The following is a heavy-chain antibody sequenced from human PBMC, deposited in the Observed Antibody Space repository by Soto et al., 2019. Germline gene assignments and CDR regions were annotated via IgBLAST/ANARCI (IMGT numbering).Heavy chain of an antibody. CDR2: IYYSGST. J-gene: IGHJ4*02. D-gene: IGHD6-25*01. Sequence: PSETLSLTCTVSCGSISSYYWSWIRQPPGKGLEWIGYIYYSGSTNYNPSLKSRVTISVDTSKNQFSLKLSSVTAADTAVYYCARHKRSAYYFDYWGQGTLVTVSS. V-gene: IGHV4-59*08. CDR3: ARHKRSAYYFDY. CDR1: CGSISSYY.